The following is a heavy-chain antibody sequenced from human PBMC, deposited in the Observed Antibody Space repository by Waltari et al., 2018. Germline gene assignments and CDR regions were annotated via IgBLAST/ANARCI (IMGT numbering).Heavy chain of an antibody. V-gene: IGHV2-5*01. CDR3: AHVTSYYDSSGYYFDY. CDR2: IYWNDDK. Sequence: QITLKESGPTLVKPTPTLTLTCTFSGFSLSTSGVGVGWIRQPPGKALEWLALIYWNDDKRYSPSLKSRLTITKDTSKNQVVLTMTNMDPVDTATYYCAHVTSYYDSSGYYFDYWGQGTLVTVSS. D-gene: IGHD3-22*01. CDR1: GFSLSTSGVG. J-gene: IGHJ4*02.